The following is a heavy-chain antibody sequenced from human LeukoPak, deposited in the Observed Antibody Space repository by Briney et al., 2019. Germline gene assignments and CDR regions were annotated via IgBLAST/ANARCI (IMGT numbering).Heavy chain of an antibody. CDR1: GYTFTSYD. CDR3: ARAPAYYDFWSGYYGVGFDP. CDR2: MNPNSGNT. D-gene: IGHD3-3*01. Sequence: ASVKVSCKASGYTFTSYDINWVRQATGQRLEWMGWMNPNSGNTGYAQKFQGRVTMTRNTSISTAYMELSSLRSEDTAVYYCARAPAYYDFWSGYYGVGFDPWGQGTLVTVSS. J-gene: IGHJ5*02. V-gene: IGHV1-8*01.